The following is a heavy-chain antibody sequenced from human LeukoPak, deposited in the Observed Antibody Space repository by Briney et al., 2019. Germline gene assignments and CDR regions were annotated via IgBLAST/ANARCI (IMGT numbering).Heavy chain of an antibody. J-gene: IGHJ4*02. D-gene: IGHD1-26*01. V-gene: IGHV5-51*01. CDR2: IYPGDSDA. CDR3: ARRRDLYSGSYYPFDY. CDR1: GSSFTNYW. Sequence: AGASLQISCQGSGSSFTNYWIGWVRQVPGKGLKWMGIIYPGDSDARYSPSFQGQVTISADKSISTAYLQWSSLKASDTAMYYCARRRDLYSGSYYPFDYWGQGTLVTVSS.